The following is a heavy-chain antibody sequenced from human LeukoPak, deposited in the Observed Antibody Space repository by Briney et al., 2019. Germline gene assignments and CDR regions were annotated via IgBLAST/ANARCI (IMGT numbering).Heavy chain of an antibody. V-gene: IGHV3-48*01. CDR2: ISSSSSTI. J-gene: IGHJ6*03. D-gene: IGHD2-2*02. Sequence: GGSQRLSCAASGFTFSSYSMNWVRQAPGKGLEWVSYISSSSSTIYYADSVKGRFTISRDNAKNSLYLQMNSLRAEDTAVYYCARTYCSSTSCYKDYYYYYMDVWGKGTTVTVSS. CDR3: ARTYCSSTSCYKDYYYYYMDV. CDR1: GFTFSSYS.